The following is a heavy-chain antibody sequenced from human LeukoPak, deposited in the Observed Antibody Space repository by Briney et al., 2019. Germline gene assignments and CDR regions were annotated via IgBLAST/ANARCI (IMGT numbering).Heavy chain of an antibody. V-gene: IGHV3-23*01. CDR1: GFTFSSYA. J-gene: IGHJ4*02. CDR3: ASEEMATINGY. D-gene: IGHD5-24*01. Sequence: GGSLRLSCAASGFTFSSYAMSWVRQAPGKGLEWVSAISGSGTYYADPVKGRFTISRDNSKNTLYLQMNSLRAEDTAVYYCASEEMATINGYWGQGTLVTVSS. CDR2: ISGSGT.